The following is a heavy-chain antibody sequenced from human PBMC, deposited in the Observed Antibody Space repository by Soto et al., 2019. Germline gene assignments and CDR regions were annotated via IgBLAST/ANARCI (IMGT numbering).Heavy chain of an antibody. CDR1: GFTFSTYP. Sequence: EVQLLESGGGLVQVGESLRLSCPASGFTFSTYPMSWVRQAPGKGLEWVSSISGSGGSTYYADSVRGRFTISRDNSKNTLYMQMNSLRAEETAVYYCAKNNLFGSETKDYWGQGTLVTVSS. D-gene: IGHD3-10*01. J-gene: IGHJ4*02. V-gene: IGHV3-23*01. CDR2: ISGSGGST. CDR3: AKNNLFGSETKDY.